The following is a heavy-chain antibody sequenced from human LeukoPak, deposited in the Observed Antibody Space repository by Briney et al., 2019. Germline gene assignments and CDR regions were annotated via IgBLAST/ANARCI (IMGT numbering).Heavy chain of an antibody. CDR2: INYSGRT. CDR1: GGSISSSSYY. J-gene: IGHJ4*02. D-gene: IGHD3-10*01. CDR3: PRHITADGSGSFFDY. Sequence: SETLSLTCTVSGGSISSSSYYGGWSRQAQGKGREWIGSINYSGRTYYNPSLKRRVTISVNTSKNQFCLKLSYVTAAETGMYCCPRHITADGSGSFFDYWGQGTLVTVSS. V-gene: IGHV4-39*01.